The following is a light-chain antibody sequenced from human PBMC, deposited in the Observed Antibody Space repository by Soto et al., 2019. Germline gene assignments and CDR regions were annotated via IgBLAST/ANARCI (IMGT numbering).Light chain of an antibody. V-gene: IGLV2-23*01. CDR3: CSSAGSSLYV. Sequence: QSALTQPASVSGSPGQSIAISCTGTSSDVGSYNLVSWHQQHPGKAPKLMIYEGTKRPSGVSNRFSGSKSGNTASLTISGLQAEDEADYYCCSSAGSSLYVFGSGTKVTVL. CDR2: EGT. J-gene: IGLJ1*01. CDR1: SSDVGSYNL.